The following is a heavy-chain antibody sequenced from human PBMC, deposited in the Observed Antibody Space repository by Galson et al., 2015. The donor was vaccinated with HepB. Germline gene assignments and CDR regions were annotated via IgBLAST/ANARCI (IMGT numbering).Heavy chain of an antibody. J-gene: IGHJ4*02. V-gene: IGHV3-64D*06. D-gene: IGHD5-12*01. CDR2: ISSNGGST. CDR1: GFTFSSYA. Sequence: SLRLSCAASGFTFSSYAMHWVRQSPGKGLEYVSAISSNGGSTYYADSVKGRFTISRDNSKNTLYLQMSSLRAEDTAVYYCVKDHGYSGYEDYFDYWGQGTLVTVSS. CDR3: VKDHGYSGYEDYFDY.